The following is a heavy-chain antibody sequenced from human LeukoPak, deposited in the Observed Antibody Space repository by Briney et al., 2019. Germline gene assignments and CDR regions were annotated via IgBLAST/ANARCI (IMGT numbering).Heavy chain of an antibody. V-gene: IGHV3-7*01. CDR3: ARDRGYSTFDY. J-gene: IGHJ4*02. D-gene: IGHD4-23*01. CDR1: AFTFSSYW. CDR2: MKEDGGEI. Sequence: PGGSLRLSCEASAFTFSSYWMSWVRQAPGKGLEWVANMKEDGGEINYVDSVKGRFTISRDNAKNSLFLQMNSLRVEDTAVYYGARDRGYSTFDYWGQGTLVTVSS.